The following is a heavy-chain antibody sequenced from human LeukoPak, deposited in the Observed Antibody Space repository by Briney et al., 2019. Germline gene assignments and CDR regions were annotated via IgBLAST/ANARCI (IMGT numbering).Heavy chain of an antibody. J-gene: IGHJ4*02. Sequence: ASVKVSCKVSGYTLTELSIHWVRLAPGEGLEGMGGEDGGPIYAQKFQGRVTMTEDTSTDTAYMDVSSLRSEDTAVYYCVSIDLDSWGQGTLVTVSS. CDR2: EDGGP. CDR1: GYTLTELS. CDR3: VSIDLDS. V-gene: IGHV1-24*01. D-gene: IGHD3-16*02.